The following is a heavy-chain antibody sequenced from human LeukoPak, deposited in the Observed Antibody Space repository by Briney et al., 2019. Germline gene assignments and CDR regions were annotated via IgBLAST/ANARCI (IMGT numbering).Heavy chain of an antibody. CDR3: ARALERLTHRYYYGMDV. V-gene: IGHV1-18*01. D-gene: IGHD3-16*02. CDR2: ISAYNGNT. Sequence: ASVTVSCTASGYTFTSYGISWVRQAPGQGLEWMGWISAYNGNTNYAQKFQGRVTITADESTSTAYMELSSLRSEDTAVYYCARALERLTHRYYYGMDVWGQGTTVTVSS. CDR1: GYTFTSYG. J-gene: IGHJ6*02.